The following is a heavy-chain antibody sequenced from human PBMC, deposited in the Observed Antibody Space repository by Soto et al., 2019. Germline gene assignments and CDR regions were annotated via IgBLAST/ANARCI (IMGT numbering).Heavy chain of an antibody. CDR3: ARLYYGSRMRYFDY. D-gene: IGHD3-10*01. J-gene: IGHJ4*02. CDR2: IYPGDFDT. CDR1: GYSFMTYR. V-gene: IGHV5-51*01. Sequence: GESLKISCKGSGYSFMTYRIGWVRQMPGKGLEWMGIIYPGDFDTRYSPSFQGQVTISVDKSINTAYLQWSSLKASDTALFYCARLYYGSRMRYFDYWGQGTPVTVSS.